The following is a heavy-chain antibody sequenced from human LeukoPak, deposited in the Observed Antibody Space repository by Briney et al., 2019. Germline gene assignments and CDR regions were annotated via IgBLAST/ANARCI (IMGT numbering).Heavy chain of an antibody. J-gene: IGHJ4*02. CDR1: GGSISSGGYY. D-gene: IGHD4-17*01. CDR3: ARDIGGVDGDYFDY. CDR2: IYYSGST. V-gene: IGHV4-31*03. Sequence: SETLSLTCTVSGGSISSGGYYWSWIRQHPGKGLEWIGYIYYSGSTYYNPSLKSRVTISVDTSKNQFSLKLSSVTAADTAVYYCARDIGGVDGDYFDYWGQGTLVTVSS.